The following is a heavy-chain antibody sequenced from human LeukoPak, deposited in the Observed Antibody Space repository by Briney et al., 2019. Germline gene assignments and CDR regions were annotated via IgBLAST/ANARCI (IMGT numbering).Heavy chain of an antibody. CDR2: ISGSGGST. V-gene: IGHV3-23*01. J-gene: IGHJ4*02. D-gene: IGHD6-19*01. Sequence: GGTLRSYSAASGFTGSGNAMIWKRQAPGQGVQRISAISGSGGSTHYADAVKGLFTISRDNAKSTLYLQMNRLRAEDTAVYDCAKALRSVAGCFDYWGRRTLVTVSS. CDR3: AKALRSVAGCFDY. CDR1: GFTGSGNA.